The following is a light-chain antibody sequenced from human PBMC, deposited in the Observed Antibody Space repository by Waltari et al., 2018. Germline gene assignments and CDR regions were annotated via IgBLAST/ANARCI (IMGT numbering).Light chain of an antibody. CDR2: EVT. V-gene: IGLV2-8*01. CDR1: SSDVGGYNY. J-gene: IGLJ2*01. CDR3: TSYAGSHNWV. Sequence: QSALTQPPSASGSPGQSVTISCTGTSSDVGGYNYVSWYQHHPGKAPKLMISEVTKRPSGVPDRFSGSKSGNTASLTVSGLQADDEADYYCTSYAGSHNWVFGGGTKLTVL.